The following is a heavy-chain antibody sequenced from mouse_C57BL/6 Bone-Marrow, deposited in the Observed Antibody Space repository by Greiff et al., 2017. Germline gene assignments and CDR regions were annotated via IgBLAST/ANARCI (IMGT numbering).Heavy chain of an antibody. V-gene: IGHV1-59*01. CDR3: AREENWNDAMDY. D-gene: IGHD4-1*01. CDR2: IDPSDSYT. CDR1: GYTFTSYW. J-gene: IGHJ4*01. Sequence: QVQLQQSGAELVRPGTSVKLSCKASGYTFTSYWMHWVKQRPGQGLEWIGVIDPSDSYTNYNQKFKGKATLTVDTSSSTAYMQLSSLTSEDSAVYYCAREENWNDAMDYWGQGTSVTVSS.